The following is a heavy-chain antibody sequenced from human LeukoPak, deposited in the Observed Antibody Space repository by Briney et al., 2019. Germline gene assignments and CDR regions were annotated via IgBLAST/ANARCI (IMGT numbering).Heavy chain of an antibody. V-gene: IGHV4-34*01. CDR1: GGSFSGYY. CDR3: ARSRTVVGY. Sequence: SETLSLTCAAYGGSFSGYYWSWIRQPPGKGLEWIGEINHSGSTNYNPSLKSRVTISVDTSKNQFSLKLSSVTAADTAVYYCARSRTVVGYWGQGTLVTVSS. J-gene: IGHJ4*02. D-gene: IGHD1-26*01. CDR2: INHSGST.